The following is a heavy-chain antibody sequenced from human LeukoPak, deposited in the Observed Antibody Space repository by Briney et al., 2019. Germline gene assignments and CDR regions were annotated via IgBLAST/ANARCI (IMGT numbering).Heavy chain of an antibody. J-gene: IGHJ4*02. CDR1: GFTFSSYG. CDR2: ISYDGSNK. D-gene: IGHD3-3*01. V-gene: IGHV3-30*18. CDR3: AKARLRFLLDY. Sequence: PGGSLRLSCAASGFTFSSYGMHWVRQAPGKGLEWVAVISYDGSNKYYADSVKGRFTISRDNSKNTLYLQMNSLRAEDTAVYYCAKARLRFLLDYWGQGTLVTVSS.